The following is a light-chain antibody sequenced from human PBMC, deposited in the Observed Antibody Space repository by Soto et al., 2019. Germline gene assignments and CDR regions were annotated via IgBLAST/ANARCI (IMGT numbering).Light chain of an antibody. Sequence: EIVLTQSPCTLSLSPGERATLSCRASQSVSNNYLAWYQQKPGQAPRLLIYGASNRATGIPDRFSGSGSGTDFTLTISRLEPKDFAVYYCQQYGSSGTFGQGTKVDIK. CDR2: GAS. J-gene: IGKJ1*01. CDR1: QSVSNNY. V-gene: IGKV3-20*01. CDR3: QQYGSSGT.